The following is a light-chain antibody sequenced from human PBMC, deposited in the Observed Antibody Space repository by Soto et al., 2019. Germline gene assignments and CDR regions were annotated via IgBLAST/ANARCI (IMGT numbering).Light chain of an antibody. CDR1: QSVNGNY. J-gene: IGKJ3*01. Sequence: EIVLTQSPGTLSLSSGERATLSCRASQSVNGNYLPWYQQKPGQAPRVLIYGASKRANGIPDRFIGSGSGKDFTITISRLVPEDFGVYNCQQHGTFPFSFGPGTKVDIK. CDR3: QQHGTFPFS. V-gene: IGKV3-20*01. CDR2: GAS.